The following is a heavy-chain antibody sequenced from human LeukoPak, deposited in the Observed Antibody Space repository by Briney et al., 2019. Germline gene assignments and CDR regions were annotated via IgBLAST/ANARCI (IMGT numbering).Heavy chain of an antibody. CDR1: GFAFSSYW. CDR2: IKQGGGDE. CDR3: ARLPGIVVVVAATPPFDY. Sequence: GGSLRLSCVASGFAFSSYWMTWVRQAPGKGLEWAANIKQGGGDEYYVDSVKGRLTISRDNAKNSLFLQMNSLRVEDTAVYYCARLPGIVVVVAATPPFDYWGQGTLVTVSS. V-gene: IGHV3-7*01. D-gene: IGHD2-15*01. J-gene: IGHJ4*02.